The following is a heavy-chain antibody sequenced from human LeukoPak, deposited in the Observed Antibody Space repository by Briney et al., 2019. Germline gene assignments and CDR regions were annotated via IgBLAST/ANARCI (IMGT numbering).Heavy chain of an antibody. D-gene: IGHD3-10*01. CDR3: AKLKRVGIAPFDD. CDR1: GFTVSSNY. CDR2: ISGSGNKT. J-gene: IGHJ4*02. V-gene: IGHV3-23*01. Sequence: GGSLRLSCAASGFTVSSNYMSWVRQAPGKGLHWVSTISGSGNKTYDADSVKGRFTISRDNSKNTLYLQMTGLRAEDTAVYYCAKLKRVGIAPFDDWGQGILVTVSS.